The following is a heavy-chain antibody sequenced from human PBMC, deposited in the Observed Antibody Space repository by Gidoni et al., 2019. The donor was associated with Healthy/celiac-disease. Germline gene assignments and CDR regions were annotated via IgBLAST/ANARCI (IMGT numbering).Heavy chain of an antibody. V-gene: IGHV3-30*03. Sequence: QLRLVESGGGVVEPGRALRIACAAAGVHFSSYGMHWVRHAPGKGLEWGVFIAYDGSNKYYADSVTGRFTISRDNSKNTLYLQMNSLRAEDTAVYYCGCSGGSCYSIDYWGQGTLVTVSS. CDR1: GVHFSSYG. CDR3: GCSGGSCYSIDY. CDR2: IAYDGSNK. J-gene: IGHJ4*02. D-gene: IGHD2-15*01.